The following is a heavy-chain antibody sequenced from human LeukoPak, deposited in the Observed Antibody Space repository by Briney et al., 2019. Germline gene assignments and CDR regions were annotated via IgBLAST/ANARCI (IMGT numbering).Heavy chain of an antibody. V-gene: IGHV3-9*01. CDR1: GFTFSNYA. CDR3: AKDTTDIRGAGVFHI. CDR2: ISWNSGAI. J-gene: IGHJ3*02. Sequence: RGGSLRLSCAASGFTFSNYAMTWVRQAPGKGLEWVTGISWNSGAIGFVESVRGRFTISRDNAKNSVYLQMNSLRPEDTALYYCAKDTTDIRGAGVFHIWGQGTMVTVSS. D-gene: IGHD3-10*01.